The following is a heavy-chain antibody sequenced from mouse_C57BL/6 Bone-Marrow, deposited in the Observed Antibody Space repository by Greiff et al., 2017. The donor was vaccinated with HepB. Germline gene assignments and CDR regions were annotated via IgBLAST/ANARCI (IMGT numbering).Heavy chain of an antibody. D-gene: IGHD2-5*01. CDR1: GYAFSSSW. J-gene: IGHJ3*01. V-gene: IGHV1-82*01. Sequence: QVQLKESGPELVKPGASVKISCKASGYAFSSSWMNWVKQRPGKGLEWIGRIYPGDGDTNYNGKFKGKATLTADKSSSTAYMQLSSLTSEDSAVYFCARGAPYYSNYVSWFAYWGQGTLVTVSA. CDR3: ARGAPYYSNYVSWFAY. CDR2: IYPGDGDT.